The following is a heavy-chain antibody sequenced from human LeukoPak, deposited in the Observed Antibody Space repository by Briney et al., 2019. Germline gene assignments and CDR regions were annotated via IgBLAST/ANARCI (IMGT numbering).Heavy chain of an antibody. CDR1: GFTFNSNY. V-gene: IGHV3-53*01. D-gene: IGHD1-20*01. CDR3: ARRRYNWNAIDY. Sequence: GGSLRLSCAASGFTFNSNYMSWVRQAPGKGLEWVSVIYSGGSTYYADSVKGRFTISRDNSKNTLYLQMNSLRAEDTAVYYCARRRYNWNAIDYWGQGTLVTVSS. CDR2: IYSGGST. J-gene: IGHJ4*02.